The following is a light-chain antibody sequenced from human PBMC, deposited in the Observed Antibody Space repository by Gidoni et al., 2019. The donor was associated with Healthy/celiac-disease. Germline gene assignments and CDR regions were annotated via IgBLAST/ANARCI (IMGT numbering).Light chain of an antibody. V-gene: IGLV3-1*01. J-gene: IGLJ1*01. CDR1: KLGDKY. Sequence: SYELTQPPSVSVSPGQTASITCSGDKLGDKYACWYQQKPGQSPVLVIYQDSKRPSGIPERFSGSNSGNTATLTISGTHAMDEADYYCQAWDSSTVFFGTGTKVTVL. CDR3: QAWDSSTVF. CDR2: QDS.